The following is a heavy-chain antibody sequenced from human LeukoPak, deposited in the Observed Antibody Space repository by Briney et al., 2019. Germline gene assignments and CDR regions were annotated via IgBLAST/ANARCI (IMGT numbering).Heavy chain of an antibody. CDR3: TRDCRGYGGNSDI. Sequence: PGGSLRLSCVVSGFTFNRCWMNWVRQAPGKGLEWVGFIRSKAYGGTTEYAASVEGRFTISRDDSKSIAYLQMNSLKPEDTAVYYCTRDCRGYGGNSDIWGQGTMVTVSS. D-gene: IGHD4-23*01. J-gene: IGHJ3*02. V-gene: IGHV3-49*04. CDR1: GFTFNRCW. CDR2: IRSKAYGGTT.